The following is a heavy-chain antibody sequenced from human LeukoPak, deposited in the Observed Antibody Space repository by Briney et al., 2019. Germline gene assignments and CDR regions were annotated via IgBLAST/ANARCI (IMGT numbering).Heavy chain of an antibody. CDR3: AREGPLSSIKH. J-gene: IGHJ1*01. D-gene: IGHD5-12*01. CDR2: ISPNNGDT. CDR1: GFTFTDYY. V-gene: IGHV1-2*02. Sequence: ASVKVSCKASGFTFTDYYLHWVRQAPGQGLEWMGWISPNNGDTDYAQKFQGRVRMTTDTSISTAYMDLSRLTSNDTAMYYCAREGPLSSIKHWGQGTLVTVSS.